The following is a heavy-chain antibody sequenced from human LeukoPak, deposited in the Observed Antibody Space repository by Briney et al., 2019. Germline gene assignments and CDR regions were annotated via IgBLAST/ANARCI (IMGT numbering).Heavy chain of an antibody. V-gene: IGHV1-18*01. CDR3: ARDAEYCSSTSCYSDYYYYGMDV. J-gene: IGHJ6*02. CDR1: GYTFTSYG. CDR2: ISAYNGNT. D-gene: IGHD2-2*01. Sequence: ASVRVSCTASGYTFTSYGISWVRQAPGQGLEWMGWISAYNGNTNYTQKLQGRVTMTTDTSTSTAYMELRSLRSDDTAVYYCARDAEYCSSTSCYSDYYYYGMDVWGQGTTVTVSS.